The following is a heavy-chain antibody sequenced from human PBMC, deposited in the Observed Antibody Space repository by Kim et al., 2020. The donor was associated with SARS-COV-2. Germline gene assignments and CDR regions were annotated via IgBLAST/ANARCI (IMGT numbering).Heavy chain of an antibody. Sequence: TNSNPSLKSRVTISVDTSKNQFSLKLSSVTAADTAVYYCAGGTGEDYFDYWGQGTLVTVSS. V-gene: IGHV4-59*09. CDR3: AGGTGEDYFDY. D-gene: IGHD7-27*01. CDR2: T. J-gene: IGHJ4*02.